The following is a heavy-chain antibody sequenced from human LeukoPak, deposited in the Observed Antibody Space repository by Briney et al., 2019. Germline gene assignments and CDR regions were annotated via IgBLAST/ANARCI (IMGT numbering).Heavy chain of an antibody. V-gene: IGHV3-30*02. Sequence: GRSLRPSCPAAGFIFSRYGMGWVRQAPGKGLEWVAFIRDDGSNKYYGDSVKGRFTISRDNSQNTLYLQMNSLRAEDTGVYYCAKDIGYCSGGICYVCDYWAREPWSPSP. J-gene: IGHJ4*02. CDR3: AKDIGYCSGGICYVCDY. CDR1: GFIFSRYG. CDR2: IRDDGSNK. D-gene: IGHD2-15*01.